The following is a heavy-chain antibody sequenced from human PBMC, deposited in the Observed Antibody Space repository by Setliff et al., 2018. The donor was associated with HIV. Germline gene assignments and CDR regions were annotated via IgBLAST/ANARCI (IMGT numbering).Heavy chain of an antibody. D-gene: IGHD6-13*01. CDR3: ARAAAAGRPYYSYFGLDV. V-gene: IGHV4-4*09. J-gene: IGHJ6*02. CDR2: IYTGGST. Sequence: PSETLSLTCTVSGGSISSYYWTWIRQPPGKGLEWIGYIYTGGSTNYNPSLKSRVTISVDTSKNQFPLKLSSVTAADTAVYYCARAAAAGRPYYSYFGLDVWGQGTTVTVS. CDR1: GGSISSYY.